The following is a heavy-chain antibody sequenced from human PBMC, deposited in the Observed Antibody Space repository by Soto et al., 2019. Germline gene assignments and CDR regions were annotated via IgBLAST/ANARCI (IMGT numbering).Heavy chain of an antibody. CDR1: GGTFSSYA. D-gene: IGHD2-2*01. V-gene: IGHV1-69*01. J-gene: IGHJ5*02. CDR2: IIPIFGTA. CDR3: ARELHQLRAWNWFDP. Sequence: QVQLVQSGAEVKKPGSSVKVSCXASGGTFSSYAISWVXQAPGQGLEWMGGIIPIFGTANYAQKFQGRVTITAVESTSTAYMELSGLRSEDTAVYYCARELHQLRAWNWFDPWGQGTLVTVSS.